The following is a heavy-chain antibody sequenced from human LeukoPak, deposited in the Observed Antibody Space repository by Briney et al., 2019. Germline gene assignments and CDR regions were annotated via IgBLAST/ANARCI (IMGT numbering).Heavy chain of an antibody. V-gene: IGHV3-13*01. Sequence: GGSLRLSCAASGFTFSRYDMHWVRQAKGKGLEWVSSIGSAGDTYYSASVKGRFTISRENARNSLHLQMSSLRAEDTAVYYCTRGLGVYDSSGYYPFCDYWGQGTLVTVSS. J-gene: IGHJ4*02. CDR1: GFTFSRYD. CDR2: IGSAGDT. D-gene: IGHD3-22*01. CDR3: TRGLGVYDSSGYYPFCDY.